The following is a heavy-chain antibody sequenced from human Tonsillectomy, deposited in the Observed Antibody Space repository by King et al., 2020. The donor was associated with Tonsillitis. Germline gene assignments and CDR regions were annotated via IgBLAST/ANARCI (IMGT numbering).Heavy chain of an antibody. CDR3: TRRVVAASRGMDV. CDR2: ISSKANSYAT. V-gene: IGHV3-73*02. J-gene: IGHJ6*02. Sequence: VQLVESGGGLVQPGGSLKLSCAASGFTLSGSAMHWVRQASGEGLEWFGRISSKANSYATVYAASVKGRFTISRDDSKNTAYLQMNSLKTEDTAVYYCTRRVVAASRGMDVWGQGTTVTVSS. CDR1: GFTLSGSA. D-gene: IGHD2-15*01.